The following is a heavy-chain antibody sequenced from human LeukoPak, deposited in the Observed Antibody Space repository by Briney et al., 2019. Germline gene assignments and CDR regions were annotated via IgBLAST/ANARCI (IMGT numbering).Heavy chain of an antibody. D-gene: IGHD2-2*01. Sequence: SETLSLTCTVSGGSISSSSYYWGWIRQPPGKGLEWIGSIYYSGSTYYNPSLKSRVTISVDRSKNQFSLKLSSVTAADTAVYYCARKGPVLGYCSSTSCFSFDYWGQGTLVTVSS. J-gene: IGHJ4*02. V-gene: IGHV4-39*07. CDR2: IYYSGST. CDR1: GGSISSSSYY. CDR3: ARKGPVLGYCSSTSCFSFDY.